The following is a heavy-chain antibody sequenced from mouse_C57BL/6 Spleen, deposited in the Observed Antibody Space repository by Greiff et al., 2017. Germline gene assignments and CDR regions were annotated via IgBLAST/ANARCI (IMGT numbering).Heavy chain of an antibody. CDR1: GYTFTSYC. D-gene: IGHD1-3*01. V-gene: IGHV1-7*01. CDR2: INPSSGYT. Sequence: VQLQQSGAELAKPGASVKLSCKASGYTFTSYCMHWVKQRPGKGLEWIGYINPSSGYTKYNQKFKDKATLTADKSSITAYLQLSSLTYEYSAVYYCASELGYFDVWGTGTTVTVSS. CDR3: ASELGYFDV. J-gene: IGHJ1*03.